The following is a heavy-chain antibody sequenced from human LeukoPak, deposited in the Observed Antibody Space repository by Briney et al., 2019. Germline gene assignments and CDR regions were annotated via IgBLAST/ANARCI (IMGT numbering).Heavy chain of an antibody. V-gene: IGHV1-69*13. Sequence: VASVKVSCKASGGTFSSYAISWVRQAPGQGLEWMGGIIPIFGTANYAQKFQGRVTITADESTSTAYMELSSLRSEDTAVYYCARDQADYYDSSGYYPWGQGTLVTVSS. CDR1: GGTFSSYA. D-gene: IGHD3-22*01. CDR2: IIPIFGTA. J-gene: IGHJ5*02. CDR3: ARDQADYYDSSGYYP.